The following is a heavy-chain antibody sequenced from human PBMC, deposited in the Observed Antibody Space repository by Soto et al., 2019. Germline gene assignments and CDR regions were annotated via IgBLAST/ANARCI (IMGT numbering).Heavy chain of an antibody. D-gene: IGHD3-22*01. Sequence: GGSLRLSCAASGFTFRSYAMSWVRQAPGKGLEWVSAISGSGGSTYYADSVKGRFTISRDNSKNTLDLQMNSLRAEDTAIYYFANSTPYSCAPNCYYFVDGLDVCGRGGTVTVAS. CDR1: GFTFRSYA. CDR2: ISGSGGST. V-gene: IGHV3-23*01. CDR3: ANSTPYSCAPNCYYFVDGLDV. J-gene: IGHJ6*02.